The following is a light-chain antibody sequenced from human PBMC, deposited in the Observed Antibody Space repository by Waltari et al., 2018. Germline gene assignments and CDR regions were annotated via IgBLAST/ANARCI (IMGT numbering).Light chain of an antibody. J-gene: IGKJ1*01. CDR1: SVLFRTNNKNY. CDR2: WAS. CDR3: QQYRSTLWT. V-gene: IGKV4-1*01. Sequence: SVLFRTNNKNYLDLYQQNTRQPPKLLCYWASTRESVVPDRFSGSGSGTDFTLTISSLQAEDVAVYYCQQYRSTLWTFGQGTRVEIK.